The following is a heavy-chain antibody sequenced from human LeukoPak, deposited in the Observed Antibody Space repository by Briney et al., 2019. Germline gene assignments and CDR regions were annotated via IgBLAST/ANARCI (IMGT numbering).Heavy chain of an antibody. J-gene: IGHJ3*01. CDR2: ISGSGGSR. CDR1: GFTFSSYD. CDR3: AKDLWWFGEYDAFDF. V-gene: IGHV3-23*01. Sequence: GGSLRLSCAASGFTFSSYDMNWVRQAPGKGLEWVSTISGSGGSRYYADSVKGRFTISRDNSKNTLFLQMNSLRAEDTAVYYCAKDLWWFGEYDAFDFWGQGTMVTVSS. D-gene: IGHD3-10*01.